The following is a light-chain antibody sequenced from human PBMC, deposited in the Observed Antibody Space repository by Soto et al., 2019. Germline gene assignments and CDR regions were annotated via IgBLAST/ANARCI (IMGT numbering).Light chain of an antibody. Sequence: QPVLTQPPSAPASLGASVTLTCTLSSGYSNYKVDWYQQRPGKGPRFVMRVGTGGIVGSKGDGIPDRFSVLGSGLNRYLTIKNIQEEDESDYHCGADHGSGSNFVVFGGGTKVTVL. V-gene: IGLV9-49*01. J-gene: IGLJ2*01. CDR2: VGTGGIVG. CDR3: GADHGSGSNFVV. CDR1: SGYSNYK.